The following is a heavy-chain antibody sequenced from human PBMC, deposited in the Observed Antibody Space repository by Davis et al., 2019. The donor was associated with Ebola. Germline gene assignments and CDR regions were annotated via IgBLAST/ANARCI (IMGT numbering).Heavy chain of an antibody. CDR2: ISYDGSNK. CDR3: ARDPFWSGFFDY. V-gene: IGHV3-30*03. Sequence: GESLKISCAASGFTFSSYGMHWVRQAPGKGLEWVAVISYDGSNKYYADSVKGRFTISRDNAKNSLYLQMNSLRAEDTAVYYCARDPFWSGFFDYWGQGTLVTVSS. J-gene: IGHJ4*02. CDR1: GFTFSSYG. D-gene: IGHD3-3*01.